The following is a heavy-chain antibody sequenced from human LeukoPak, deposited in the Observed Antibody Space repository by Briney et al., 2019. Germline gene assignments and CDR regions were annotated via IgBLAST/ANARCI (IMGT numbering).Heavy chain of an antibody. D-gene: IGHD3-22*01. CDR1: GFTVSSNY. CDR3: VREYDSSSYYFDY. Sequence: GGSLRLSCAASGFTVSSNYMSWVRQAPGKGLEWVSIIYSGGSTYYADSVKGRFTISRDNSKNTLYLQMNSLRAEDTAVYYCVREYDSSSYYFDYWGQGSLVTVSS. J-gene: IGHJ4*02. V-gene: IGHV3-66*01. CDR2: IYSGGST.